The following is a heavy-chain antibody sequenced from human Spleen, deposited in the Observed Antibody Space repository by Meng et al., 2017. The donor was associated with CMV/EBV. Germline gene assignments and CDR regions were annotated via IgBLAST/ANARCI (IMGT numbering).Heavy chain of an antibody. CDR3: AKDMGDCSSASCYNYYYYYGMDV. CDR1: GFTLSSHW. J-gene: IGHJ6*02. CDR2: IKQDGSER. V-gene: IGHV3-7*03. Sequence: GESLKISCAASGFTLSSHWMTWVRQAPGKGLEWVANIKQDGSERYYVDSVKGRFTISRDNAKNSVYLQMDSLRVEDTALYYCAKDMGDCSSASCYNYYYYYGMDVWGQGTTVTVSS. D-gene: IGHD2-2*02.